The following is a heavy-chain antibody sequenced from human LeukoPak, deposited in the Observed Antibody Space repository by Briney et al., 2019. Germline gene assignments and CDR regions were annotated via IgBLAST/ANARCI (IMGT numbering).Heavy chain of an antibody. CDR3: AKGVFVGATNGYYFDY. D-gene: IGHD1-26*01. V-gene: IGHV3-9*01. CDR1: GLTFDDYA. Sequence: GRSLRLSCAASGLTFDDYAMHWVRQAPGKGLEWVSGISWNSGSIGYADSVKGRFTISRDNAKNSLYLQMNSLRAEDTALYYCAKGVFVGATNGYYFDYWGQGTLVTVSS. J-gene: IGHJ4*02. CDR2: ISWNSGSI.